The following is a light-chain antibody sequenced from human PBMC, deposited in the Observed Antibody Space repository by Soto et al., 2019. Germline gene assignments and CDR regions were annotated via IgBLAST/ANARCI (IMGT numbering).Light chain of an antibody. V-gene: IGKV3-15*01. Sequence: EIVMTQSPATLSVSPGERATLSCRASESVSSNLAWYQQKPGQAPRLLIYGASTRATGIPARISGSGSGTDFTLTISRLEPADFAVYYCQRYGSSRPWTFGQGTKVDIK. CDR2: GAS. CDR1: ESVSSN. J-gene: IGKJ1*01. CDR3: QRYGSSRPWT.